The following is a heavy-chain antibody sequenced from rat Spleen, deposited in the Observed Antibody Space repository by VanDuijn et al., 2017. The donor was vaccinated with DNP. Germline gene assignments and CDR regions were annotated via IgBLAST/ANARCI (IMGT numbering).Heavy chain of an antibody. J-gene: IGHJ4*01. Sequence: EVQLQESGPGLVKPSQSLSLTCSVTGYSITSNYWGWIRKFPGSEMEWIGHISNGGSTRYNPSLKSRISNTRDTSKNQYFLQLNSLTTEDTATYYCARLRLEWEVRAMDAWGQGTSVTVSS. CDR3: ARLRLEWEVRAMDA. CDR2: ISNGGST. D-gene: IGHD1-1*01. CDR1: GYSITSNY. V-gene: IGHV3-1*01.